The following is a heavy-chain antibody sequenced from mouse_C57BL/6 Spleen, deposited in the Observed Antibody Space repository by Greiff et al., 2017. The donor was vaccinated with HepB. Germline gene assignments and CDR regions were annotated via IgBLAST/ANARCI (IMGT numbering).Heavy chain of an antibody. Sequence: VQLQQSGPGLVQPSQRLSITCTVSGFSLTSYGVHWVRQSPGKGLEWLGVIWRGGSTDYNAAFMSRLSITKDNSKSQVFFKMNSLQADDTAIYYCAKNGGATDYAMDYWGQGTSVTVSS. V-gene: IGHV2-5*01. CDR1: GFSLTSYG. CDR3: AKNGGATDYAMDY. J-gene: IGHJ4*01. CDR2: IWRGGST.